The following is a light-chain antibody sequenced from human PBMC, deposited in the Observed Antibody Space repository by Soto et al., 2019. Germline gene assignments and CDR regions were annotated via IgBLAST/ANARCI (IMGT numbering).Light chain of an antibody. V-gene: IGKV3-15*01. J-gene: IGKJ1*01. CDR3: QQYNNWPPDPWT. CDR1: QSVSSR. Sequence: EIVMTQSPATLSVSPGERATLSCRASQSVSSRLAWYQQKPGQAPRLLIYGASTRATGIPARFSGSGSGTEVTLTISSLQSEDCAVYYCQQYNNWPPDPWTFGQGTKVEIK. CDR2: GAS.